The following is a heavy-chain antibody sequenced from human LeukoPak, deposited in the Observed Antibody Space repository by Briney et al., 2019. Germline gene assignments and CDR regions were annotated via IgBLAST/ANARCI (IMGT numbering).Heavy chain of an antibody. CDR2: ISSSSSYI. CDR3: AGVKINELLWFGELLSAYYYYGMDV. J-gene: IGHJ6*02. V-gene: IGHV3-21*01. CDR1: GVSFSSYS. Sequence: GGSLRLSCAASGVSFSSYSMNWVRQAPGKGLEWVSSISSSSSYIYYADSVKGRFTISRDNAKNSLYLQMNSLRAEDTAVYYCAGVKINELLWFGELLSAYYYYGMDVWGQGTTVTVSS. D-gene: IGHD3-10*01.